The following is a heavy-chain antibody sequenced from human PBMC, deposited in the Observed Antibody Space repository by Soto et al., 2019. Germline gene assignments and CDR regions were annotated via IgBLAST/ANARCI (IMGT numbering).Heavy chain of an antibody. Sequence: QLLESGGGLVPPGGSLRLSCAASGFTFSNYAMSWVRQAPGKGLEWVAGISGSDGRTFHADPVKGRFTISRDNSRNTLYLRMSRLRAQDTAVYYCARAQDDYGYSVLGDSYYYHSYGLDVWGQGTTVTVSS. V-gene: IGHV3-23*01. CDR2: ISGSDGRT. CDR1: GFTFSNYA. CDR3: ARAQDDYGYSVLGDSYYYHSYGLDV. D-gene: IGHD4-17*01. J-gene: IGHJ6*02.